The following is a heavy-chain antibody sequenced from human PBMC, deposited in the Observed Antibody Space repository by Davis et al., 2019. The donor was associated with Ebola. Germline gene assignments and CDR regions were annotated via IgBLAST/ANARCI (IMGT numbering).Heavy chain of an antibody. D-gene: IGHD5-24*01. V-gene: IGHV3-23*01. CDR3: ARGDGYNYWYFDL. CDR1: GFTFSSYA. J-gene: IGHJ2*01. CDR2: ISGSGGST. Sequence: GESLKISCAASGFTFSSYAMSWVRQAPGKGLEWVSAISGSGGSTYYADSVKGRFTISRDNSKNTLYLQMNSLRAEDTAVYYCARGDGYNYWYFDLWGRGTLVTVSS.